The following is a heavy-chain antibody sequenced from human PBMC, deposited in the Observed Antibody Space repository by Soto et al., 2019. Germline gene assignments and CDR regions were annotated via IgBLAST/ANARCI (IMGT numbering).Heavy chain of an antibody. CDR2: IYYSGST. CDR1: GGSISSYY. Sequence: SETLSLTCTVSGGSISSYYWSWIRQPAGKGLEWIGYIYYSGSTNYNPSLKSRVTISVDTSKNQFSLKLSSVTAADTAVYYCARNLGYCSSTSCSYGMDVWGQGTTVTV. V-gene: IGHV4-59*01. D-gene: IGHD2-2*01. CDR3: ARNLGYCSSTSCSYGMDV. J-gene: IGHJ6*02.